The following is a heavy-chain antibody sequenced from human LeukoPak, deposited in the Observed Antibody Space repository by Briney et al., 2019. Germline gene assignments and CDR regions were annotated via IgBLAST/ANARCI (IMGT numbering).Heavy chain of an antibody. J-gene: IGHJ6*02. CDR1: GYTFTGYY. CDR3: ARDHGEYSSSFYYYYGMDV. CDR2: INPNSGGT. V-gene: IGHV1-2*04. D-gene: IGHD6-6*01. Sequence: ASVKVSCKASGYTFTGYYMHWVRQAPGQGLEWMGRINPNSGGTNYAQKFQGWVTMTRDTSISTAYMELSRLRSDDTAVYYCARDHGEYSSSFYYYYGMDVWGQGTTVTVSS.